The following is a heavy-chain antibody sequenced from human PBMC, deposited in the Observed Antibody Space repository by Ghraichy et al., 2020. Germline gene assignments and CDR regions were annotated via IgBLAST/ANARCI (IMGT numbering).Heavy chain of an antibody. CDR2: ISGSGGST. D-gene: IGHD5-18*01. CDR1: GFTFSSYA. CDR3: AKETRGYSYVRDAFDI. J-gene: IGHJ3*02. Sequence: GGSLRLSCAASGFTFSSYAMSWVRQAPGKGLEWVSAISGSGGSTYYADSVKGRFTISRDNSKNTLYLQMNSLRAEDTAVYYCAKETRGYSYVRDAFDIWGQGTMVTVSS. V-gene: IGHV3-23*01.